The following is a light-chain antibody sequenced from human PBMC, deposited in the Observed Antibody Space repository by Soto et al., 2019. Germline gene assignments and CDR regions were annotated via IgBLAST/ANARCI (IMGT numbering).Light chain of an antibody. Sequence: SASTGDRVTITCRASQGISSYLAWYQQKPGKAPKLLIYAASTLQSGVPSRFSGSGSGTDFTLTISCLQSEDFATYYCQQYYSYPRTFGGGTKVDIK. J-gene: IGKJ4*01. CDR3: QQYYSYPRT. V-gene: IGKV1-8*01. CDR2: AAS. CDR1: QGISSY.